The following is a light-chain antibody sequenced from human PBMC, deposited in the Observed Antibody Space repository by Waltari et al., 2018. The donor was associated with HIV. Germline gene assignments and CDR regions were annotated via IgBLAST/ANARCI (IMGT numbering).Light chain of an antibody. V-gene: IGLV2-14*01. CDR1: SNDLGSYTY. CDR3: SSYSRGALL. CDR2: EVP. J-gene: IGLJ2*01. Sequence: QSVLTQPASVSGSPGQSLTLSCPGTSNDLGSYTYLSWYQHSPDKAPKLIIYEVPYRPSGVSSRFSGSKSGNTASLTISGLQTEDEAYYHCSSYSRGALLFGGGTKVTVL.